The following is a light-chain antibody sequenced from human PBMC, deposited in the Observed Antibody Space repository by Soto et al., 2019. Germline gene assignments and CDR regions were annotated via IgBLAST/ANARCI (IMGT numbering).Light chain of an antibody. CDR1: SRDVGSYNY. CDR3: CSYAGNYTLL. CDR2: DVT. J-gene: IGLJ2*01. Sequence: QSVLTQPRSVSGTPGQSVTVSCTGTSRDVGSYNYVSWYQQRPGTATKVMIYDVTKRPSGVPDRFSGSKSANTASLTISGLQADDEADYYCCSYAGNYTLLFGGGTQLTVL. V-gene: IGLV2-11*01.